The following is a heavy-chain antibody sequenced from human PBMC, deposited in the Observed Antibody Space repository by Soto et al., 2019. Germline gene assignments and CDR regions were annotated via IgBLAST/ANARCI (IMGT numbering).Heavy chain of an antibody. CDR3: AREVQVHTPAFVY. D-gene: IGHD3-10*01. Sequence: QVQLVQSGAEMKKPGSSVKVSCQSSGGTFNTYAMNWVRQAPGQGPEWMGDISPMFGAANYAPKFQGRVTITADGSRGTSYMQLSSLTSEDTALYFCAREVQVHTPAFVYWGQGTLVTVSS. CDR1: GGTFNTYA. V-gene: IGHV1-69*19. CDR2: ISPMFGAA. J-gene: IGHJ4*02.